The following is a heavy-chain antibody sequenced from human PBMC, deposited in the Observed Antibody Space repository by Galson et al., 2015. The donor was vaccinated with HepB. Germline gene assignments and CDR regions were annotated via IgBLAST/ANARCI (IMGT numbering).Heavy chain of an antibody. CDR1: GFTFSSYW. CDR3: ARRASGSYRGIFYFDY. D-gene: IGHD1-26*01. Sequence: SLRLSCAASGFTFSSYWMSWVRQAPGKGLEWVANIKQDGSEKYYVDSVKGRFTISRDNAKNSLYLQMNSLRAEDTAVYYCARRASGSYRGIFYFDYWGQGTLVTVSS. J-gene: IGHJ4*02. V-gene: IGHV3-7*01. CDR2: IKQDGSEK.